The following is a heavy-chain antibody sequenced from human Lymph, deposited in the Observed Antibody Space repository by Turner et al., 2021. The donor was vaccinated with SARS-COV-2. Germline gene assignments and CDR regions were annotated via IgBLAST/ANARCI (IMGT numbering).Heavy chain of an antibody. D-gene: IGHD3-10*01. J-gene: IGHJ6*02. CDR1: GFTFSTYA. CDR2: ISYDGSNK. CDR3: ARYASGGYFYYGMDV. Sequence: QVQLVESGGGVVQPGWSLRPSCAASGFTFSTYAIYWVRQAPGKGLEWGAVISYDGSNKYYADSVKGRFTISRDNSKNTLYLQMNSLRAEDTAVYYCARYASGGYFYYGMDVWGQGTTVTVSS. V-gene: IGHV3-30*04.